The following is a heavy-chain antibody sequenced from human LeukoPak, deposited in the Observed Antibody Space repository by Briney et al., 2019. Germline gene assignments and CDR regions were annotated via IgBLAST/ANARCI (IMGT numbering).Heavy chain of an antibody. Sequence: GESLKISCQGSEYSFTSYWIGWVRQMPGKGLEWMGIIYPGDSDTTSSTSFQGQVAISADKSISTAYLQWSSLKASDTAIYYCARQSTGGYYDTSGYYSPLAVWGKGTTVTVSS. J-gene: IGHJ6*04. CDR3: ARQSTGGYYDTSGYYSPLAV. D-gene: IGHD3-22*01. CDR1: EYSFTSYW. V-gene: IGHV5-51*01. CDR2: IYPGDSDT.